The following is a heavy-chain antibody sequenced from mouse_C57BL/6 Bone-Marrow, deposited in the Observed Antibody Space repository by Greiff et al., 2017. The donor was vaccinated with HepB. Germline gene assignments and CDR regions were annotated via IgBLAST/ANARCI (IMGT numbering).Heavy chain of an antibody. J-gene: IGHJ3*01. D-gene: IGHD2-1*01. Sequence: VQLQQPGAELVKPGASVKLSCKASGYTFTSYWMHWVKQRPGQGLEWIGMIHPNSGSTNYNEKFKSKATLTVDKSSSTAYMQLSSLTSEDSAVYYCAPLYGNLAWFAYWGQGTLVTVSA. CDR3: APLYGNLAWFAY. CDR2: IHPNSGST. CDR1: GYTFTSYW. V-gene: IGHV1-64*01.